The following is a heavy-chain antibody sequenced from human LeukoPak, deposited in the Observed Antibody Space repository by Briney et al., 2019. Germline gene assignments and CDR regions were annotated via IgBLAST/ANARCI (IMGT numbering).Heavy chain of an antibody. CDR2: IYYGGST. D-gene: IGHD3-16*01. CDR1: GGSISSYY. CDR3: AREVRGDAFDI. Sequence: KPSETLSLTCTASGGSISSYYWSWIRQPPGKGLEWIGYIYYGGSTNFNPSLKSRVTISVDTSKNQFSLKLSSVTAADTAVYYCAREVRGDAFDIWGQGTMVTVSS. J-gene: IGHJ3*02. V-gene: IGHV4-59*01.